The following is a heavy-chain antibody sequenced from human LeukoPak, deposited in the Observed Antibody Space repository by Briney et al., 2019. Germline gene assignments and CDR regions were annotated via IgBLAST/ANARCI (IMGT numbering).Heavy chain of an antibody. V-gene: IGHV4-39*07. CDR2: IYYSGST. Sequence: PSETLSLTCTVSGGSISSSPYYWGWIRQPPGKGLEWIGSIYYSGSTYYNPSLKSRVTISVDTSKNQFSLKLSSVTAADTAVYYCARLEHEQWVIRGWFAPWGQGTLVTVSS. J-gene: IGHJ5*02. D-gene: IGHD6-19*01. CDR1: GGSISSSPYY. CDR3: ARLEHEQWVIRGWFAP.